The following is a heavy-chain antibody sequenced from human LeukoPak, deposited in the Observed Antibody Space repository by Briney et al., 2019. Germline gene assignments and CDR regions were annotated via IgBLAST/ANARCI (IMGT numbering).Heavy chain of an antibody. CDR1: GGTFSSYA. D-gene: IGHD5/OR15-5a*01. CDR2: IIPIFGTA. CDR3: AREAPSVVWLGTYYYGMDV. Sequence: SVKVSCKASGGTFSSYAISWVRQAPGQGLEWMGGIIPIFGTANYAQKFQGRVTITADESTSTAYMELSSLRSEDTAVYYCAREAPSVVWLGTYYYGMDVWGQGTTVTVSS. V-gene: IGHV1-69*13. J-gene: IGHJ6*02.